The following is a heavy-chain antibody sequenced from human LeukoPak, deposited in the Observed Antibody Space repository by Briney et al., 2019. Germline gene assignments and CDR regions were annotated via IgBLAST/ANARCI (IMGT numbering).Heavy chain of an antibody. CDR2: IKQDGNEK. CDR3: AREGGEYLSGPFDH. D-gene: IGHD1-26*01. CDR1: GFTFSSHW. Sequence: GGSLRLSCAASGFTFSSHWMRGVRQAPGEGLEWVADIKQDGNEKYSVDSVKGRFTISRVNPKNSLYLRMNSLGVDDTAGYYCAREGGEYLSGPFDHWGQGTLVTVSS. J-gene: IGHJ4*02. V-gene: IGHV3-7*01.